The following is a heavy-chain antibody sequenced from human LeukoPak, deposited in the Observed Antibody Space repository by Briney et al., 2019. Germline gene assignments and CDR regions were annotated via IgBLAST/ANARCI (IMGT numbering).Heavy chain of an antibody. J-gene: IGHJ4*02. CDR2: INTNNGNT. CDR1: GYTFSTYG. V-gene: IGHV1-18*01. D-gene: IGHD1-20*01. Sequence: GASVKVSCKASGYTFSTYGINWVRQAPGQGLEWMGWINTNNGNTNYAQKFQGRVTMTRDTSTSTAYMELRSLGSDDTAVYYCARKGCFDNCYLFDYWGQGTLVTVPS. CDR3: ARKGCFDNCYLFDY.